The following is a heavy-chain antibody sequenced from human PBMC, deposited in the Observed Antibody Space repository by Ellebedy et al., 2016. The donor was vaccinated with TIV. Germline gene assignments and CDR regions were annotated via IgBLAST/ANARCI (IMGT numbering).Heavy chain of an antibody. V-gene: IGHV3-20*01. Sequence: GESLKISCAASGFTFSSYWMSWVRQAPGKGLEWVSGIYWNGGDIGYADSVKGRFTISRDNAKNSLSLQMNSLRPEDTALYHCARSRSSYYYYGMDVWGQGTTVFVSS. CDR1: GFTFSSYW. CDR3: ARSRSSYYYYGMDV. CDR2: IYWNGGDI. J-gene: IGHJ6*02.